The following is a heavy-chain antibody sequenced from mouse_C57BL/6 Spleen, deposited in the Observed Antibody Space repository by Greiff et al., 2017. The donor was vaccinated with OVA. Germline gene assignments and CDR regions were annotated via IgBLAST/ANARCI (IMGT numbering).Heavy chain of an antibody. CDR3: TTTAPWFAY. J-gene: IGHJ3*01. D-gene: IGHD1-2*01. CDR1: GFTFSNYW. V-gene: IGHV6-3*01. CDR2: IRLKSDNYAT. Sequence: EVHLVESGGGLVQPGGSMKLSCVASGFTFSNYWMNWVRQSPGQGLEWVGQIRLKSDNYATHYAESGIGRFTISRDDSKSSVYLQMNNLSAEDTAIYYCTTTAPWFAYWGQGPLVTVAA.